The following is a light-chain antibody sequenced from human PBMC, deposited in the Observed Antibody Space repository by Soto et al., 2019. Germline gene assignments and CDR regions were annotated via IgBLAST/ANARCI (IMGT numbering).Light chain of an antibody. CDR2: AAS. CDR1: QNISSY. CDR3: QQSYSTPRT. Sequence: DFHMTQSPSSLSASVRARVTLTCRASQNISSYLNWYQQKPGKAPNLLIYAASSLQSGVPSRFSGSGSGTDFTLTISSLQPEDFATYYCQQSYSTPRTFGQGTKVDIK. V-gene: IGKV1-39*01. J-gene: IGKJ1*01.